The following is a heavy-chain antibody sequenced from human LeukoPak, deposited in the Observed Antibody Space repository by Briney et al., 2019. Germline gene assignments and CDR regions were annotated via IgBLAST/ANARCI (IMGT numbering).Heavy chain of an antibody. D-gene: IGHD2-2*01. CDR2: INWNGGST. CDR3: ARDGDIVVVPAANPIDY. CDR1: GFTFDDYG. Sequence: GGSLRLSCAASGFTFDDYGMSWVRQAPGKGLEWVSGINWNGGSTGYADSVKGRFTISRDNAKNSLYLQMNSLRAEDTAVYYCARDGDIVVVPAANPIDYWGQGTLVTVSS. J-gene: IGHJ4*02. V-gene: IGHV3-20*04.